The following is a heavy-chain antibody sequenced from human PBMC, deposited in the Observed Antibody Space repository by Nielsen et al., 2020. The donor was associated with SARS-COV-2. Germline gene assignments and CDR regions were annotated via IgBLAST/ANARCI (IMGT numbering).Heavy chain of an antibody. Sequence: SETLSLTCTVSGGSISNTAYYWAWIRQPPGKGLEWLVSMYDIGSTFYNPSLTSRVTISVDTSKNQFSLKLSSVTAADTAVYYCARRSSVPAAIGLGAFDIWGQGTMVTVSS. CDR1: GGSISNTAYY. J-gene: IGHJ3*02. V-gene: IGHV4-39*07. CDR3: ARRSSVPAAIGLGAFDI. D-gene: IGHD2-2*01. CDR2: MYDIGST.